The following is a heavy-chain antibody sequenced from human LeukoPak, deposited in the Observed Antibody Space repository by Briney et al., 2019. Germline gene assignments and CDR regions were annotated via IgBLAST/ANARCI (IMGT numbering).Heavy chain of an antibody. CDR1: GGSMRSCY. D-gene: IGHD6-13*01. V-gene: IGHV4-59*08. J-gene: IGHJ3*02. CDR3: PRHYMGAGGGDAFDI. CDR2: IYYSGST. Sequence: SETLSLTCTVSGGSMRSCYWSWIRQPAGKGLEWAGYIYYSGSTYYNPSLKSRVTISVDTSKNQFSLTLSSVTAPYTHIHYYPRHYMGAGGGDAFDIWGQGTMVIVSS.